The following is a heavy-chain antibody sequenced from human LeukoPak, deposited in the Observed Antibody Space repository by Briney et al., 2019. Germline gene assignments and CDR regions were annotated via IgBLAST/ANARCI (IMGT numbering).Heavy chain of an antibody. D-gene: IGHD6-19*01. CDR3: AKYDPYSSGWDY. CDR1: GFTFSSYA. CDR2: ISGSGGST. J-gene: IGHJ4*02. Sequence: PGGSLRLSCAAPGFTFSSYAMSWVRQAPGKGLGWVSAISGSGGSTYYADSVKGRFTISRDNSKNTLYLQMNSLRAEDTAVYYCAKYDPYSSGWDYWGQGTLVTVSS. V-gene: IGHV3-23*01.